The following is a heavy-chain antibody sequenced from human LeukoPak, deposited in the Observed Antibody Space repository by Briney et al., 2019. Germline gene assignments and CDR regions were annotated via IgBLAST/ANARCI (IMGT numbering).Heavy chain of an antibody. J-gene: IGHJ3*02. CDR2: ISYDGSNK. D-gene: IGHD2-21*01. CDR3: AKSPGSWGDLDAFDI. V-gene: IGHV3-30*18. CDR1: GFTLSSYG. Sequence: GGSLRLSCAASGFTLSSYGMHWVRQAPGKGLEWVAVISYDGSNKYYADSVKGRFTISRDNSKNTLYLQMNSLRAEDTAVYYCAKSPGSWGDLDAFDIWGQGTMVTVSS.